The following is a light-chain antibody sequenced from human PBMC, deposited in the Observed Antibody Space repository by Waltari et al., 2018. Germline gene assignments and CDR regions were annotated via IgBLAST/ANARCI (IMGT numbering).Light chain of an antibody. CDR1: QSISTNY. J-gene: IGKJ1*01. CDR3: QQYGSLSWT. Sequence: ETVLTQSPGTLALSPGERATLSCRASQSISTNYVAWHQQKPGQAPRLLIFGASSRATGIPHRFSGSGSGTDFTLTISRLEPEDFAVYYCQQYGSLSWTFGQGTRVEIK. CDR2: GAS. V-gene: IGKV3-20*01.